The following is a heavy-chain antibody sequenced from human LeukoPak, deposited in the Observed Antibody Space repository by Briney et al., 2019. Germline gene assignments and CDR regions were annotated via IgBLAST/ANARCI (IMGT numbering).Heavy chain of an antibody. D-gene: IGHD1-7*01. CDR1: GGSISSYY. J-gene: IGHJ4*02. Sequence: SETLSLTCTVSGGSISSYYWSWIRQPPGKGLEWIGYIYYSGSTKYNPSLKSRVTISVDASKTQFSLKLNSVTAADTAVYYCARGSRELYCFDYWGQGTLVTVSP. CDR3: ARGSRELYCFDY. V-gene: IGHV4-59*01. CDR2: IYYSGST.